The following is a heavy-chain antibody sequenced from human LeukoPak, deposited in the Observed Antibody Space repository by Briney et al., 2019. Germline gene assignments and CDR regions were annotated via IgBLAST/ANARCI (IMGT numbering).Heavy chain of an antibody. CDR1: GSTLITYA. J-gene: IGHJ5*02. Sequence: GGCLTLACAPSGSTLITYATRWGRQAPGRGLECVSGISAGGGRTSSADSVKGRFTISRDNSKNTLYLQMTSLPVKTTAVYYCAKSPRSAADNWFVPWGERTPVTVSS. V-gene: IGHV3-23*01. D-gene: IGHD6-13*01. CDR3: AKSPRSAADNWFVP. CDR2: ISAGGGRT.